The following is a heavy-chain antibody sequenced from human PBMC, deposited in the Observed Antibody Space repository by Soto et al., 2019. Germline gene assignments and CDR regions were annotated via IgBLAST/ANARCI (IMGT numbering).Heavy chain of an antibody. D-gene: IGHD7-27*01. J-gene: IGHJ6*02. Sequence: PGESLKISCKGSGYSFTSYWIGWVRQMPGKGLEWMGIIYPGDSDTRYSPSFQVQVTISADKSISTAYLQWSSLKASDTAMYYCVATGVPVYRTARGYYYGRGVWGQGTTVSVCS. CDR3: VATGVPVYRTARGYYYGRGV. V-gene: IGHV5-51*01. CDR1: GYSFTSYW. CDR2: IYPGDSDT.